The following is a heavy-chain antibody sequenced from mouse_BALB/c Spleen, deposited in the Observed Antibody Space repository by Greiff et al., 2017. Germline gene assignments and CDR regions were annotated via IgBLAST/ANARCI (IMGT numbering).Heavy chain of an antibody. CDR3: ARGITRGDY. V-gene: IGHV1-87*01. J-gene: IGHJ4*01. CDR1: GYTFTSYW. D-gene: IGHD2-4*01. CDR2: IYPGDGDT. Sequence: QVQLKESGAELARPGASVKLSCKASGYTFTSYWMQWVKQRPGQGLEWIGAIYPGDGDTRYTQKFKGKATLTADKSSSTAYMQLSSLASEDSAVYYCARGITRGDYWGQGTSVTVSS.